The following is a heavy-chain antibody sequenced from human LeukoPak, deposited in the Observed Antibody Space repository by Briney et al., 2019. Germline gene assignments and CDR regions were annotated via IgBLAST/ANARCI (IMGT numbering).Heavy chain of an antibody. Sequence: SETLSLTCAVYGGSFSGYYWSWIRQPPGKGLEWIGEINHSGSTNYNPSLKSRVTISVDTSKNQFSLKLSSVTAADTAVYYCARDKAAAGTRRRYYFDYWGQGTLVTVSS. CDR1: GGSFSGYY. J-gene: IGHJ4*02. CDR3: ARDKAAAGTRRRYYFDY. V-gene: IGHV4-34*01. CDR2: INHSGST. D-gene: IGHD6-13*01.